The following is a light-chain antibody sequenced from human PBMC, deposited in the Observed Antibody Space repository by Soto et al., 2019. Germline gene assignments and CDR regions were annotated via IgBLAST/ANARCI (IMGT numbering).Light chain of an antibody. V-gene: IGKV1-9*01. CDR2: AAS. CDR1: QGISSY. J-gene: IGKJ5*01. Sequence: DIQLTQSPSFLSASVGDRVTITCRASQGISSYLAWYQQKPGKAPKLLIYAASTLQSGVPSRFSGSGSGTEFTLTISSLQPEDFATFYCQRLNTYTSSFGQGTRLEIK. CDR3: QRLNTYTSS.